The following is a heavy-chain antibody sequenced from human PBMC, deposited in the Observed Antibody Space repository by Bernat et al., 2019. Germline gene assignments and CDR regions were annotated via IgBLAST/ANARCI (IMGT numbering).Heavy chain of an antibody. J-gene: IGHJ4*02. CDR3: ARGPYCSGGSCSDY. Sequence: EVQLVESGGGLVKPGGSLRLSCAASGFTFSSYSMNWVRQAPGKGLEWVSSISSSSSYIYSADSVKGRFTLSRDNAKTSLYLQMNSLRAEDTAVYYCARGPYCSGGSCSDYWGQGTLVTVSS. V-gene: IGHV3-21*01. CDR2: ISSSSSYI. CDR1: GFTFSSYS. D-gene: IGHD2-15*01.